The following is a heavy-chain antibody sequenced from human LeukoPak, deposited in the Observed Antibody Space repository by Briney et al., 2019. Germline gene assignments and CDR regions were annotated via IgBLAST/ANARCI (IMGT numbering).Heavy chain of an antibody. Sequence: GGPVKVSCKAFWYTLNRYYMHWGRPAPGQGREWMGWINPNSGGTNYAQKFQGRVTMTRDTSITTAYMELSRLRSDDTAVYYRARVVAGNWFDPWGQGTLVTVSS. CDR2: INPNSGGT. CDR3: ARVVAGNWFDP. J-gene: IGHJ5*02. CDR1: WYTLNRYY. D-gene: IGHD6-19*01. V-gene: IGHV1-2*02.